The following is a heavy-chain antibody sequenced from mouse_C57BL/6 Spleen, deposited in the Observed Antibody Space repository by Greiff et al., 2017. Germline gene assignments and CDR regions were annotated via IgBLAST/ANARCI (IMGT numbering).Heavy chain of an antibody. CDR3: TGPIWSY. CDR1: GYTFTDYE. Sequence: QVQLKQSGAELVRPGASVTLSCKASGYTFTDYEMHWVKQTPVHGLEWIGAIDPETGGTAYNQTFKGQDILTADKSSRTAFMELRSLTSEDSAVYYTTGPIWSYWGQGTSLTVSS. CDR2: IDPETGGT. D-gene: IGHD1-1*02. V-gene: IGHV1-15*01. J-gene: IGHJ2*02.